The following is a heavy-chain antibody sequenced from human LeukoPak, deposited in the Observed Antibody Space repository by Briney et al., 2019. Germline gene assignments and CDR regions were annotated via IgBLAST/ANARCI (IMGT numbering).Heavy chain of an antibody. V-gene: IGHV3-21*01. CDR3: ARDLGWGREPGRSFDY. CDR2: ISSTSSYI. J-gene: IGHJ4*02. Sequence: PGGSLRLSCAASGFTFSSYTMNWVRQAPGKGLEWVSSISSTSSYIYYADSVKGRSTISRDNAKNSLYLQMNSLRAEDTAVYYCARDLGWGREPGRSFDYWGQGTLVTVSS. D-gene: IGHD3-16*01. CDR1: GFTFSSYT.